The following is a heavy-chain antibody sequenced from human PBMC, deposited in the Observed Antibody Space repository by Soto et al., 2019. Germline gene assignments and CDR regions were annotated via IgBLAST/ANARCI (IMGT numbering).Heavy chain of an antibody. Sequence: LSLTCAVYGVSFSGYYWSWIRQPPGKGLEWFGEINHSGSTNYNPSLKSRVTISVDTSKNQFSLKLSSVTAADTAVYYCARGGPLAIFGVVIIPGHGIDVWGQGTTVTVSS. V-gene: IGHV4-34*01. CDR2: INHSGST. CDR3: ARGGPLAIFGVVIIPGHGIDV. J-gene: IGHJ6*02. D-gene: IGHD3-3*01. CDR1: GVSFSGYY.